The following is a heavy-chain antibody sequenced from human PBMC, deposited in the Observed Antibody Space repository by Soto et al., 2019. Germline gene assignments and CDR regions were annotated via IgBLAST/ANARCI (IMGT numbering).Heavy chain of an antibody. D-gene: IGHD3-3*01. CDR1: GFSLSITGVG. CDR3: AHRRKILEWFTYEYSDYFDY. V-gene: IGHV2-5*02. Sequence: SGPTLVNPTQTLTLTCTFSGFSLSITGVGVGWIRQPPGKALEWLALIYWDDNKRYSPSLKSRLNITKDTSKNQVVLTMTNMDPVDTATYYCAHRRKILEWFTYEYSDYFDYWGQGTLVTVSS. J-gene: IGHJ4*02. CDR2: IYWDDNK.